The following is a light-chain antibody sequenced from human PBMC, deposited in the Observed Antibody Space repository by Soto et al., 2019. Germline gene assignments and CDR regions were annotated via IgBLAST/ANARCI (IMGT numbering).Light chain of an antibody. CDR2: DVT. Sequence: QSALTQPRSLSGSPGQSVTISCTGTSGDVGGYNYVAWYQQRAGEAPELMIYDVTKRPSGVPDRFSGSKSGNTAFLTISGLHSEDEADYYCCSYAGSYLWVFGGGTKLNVL. J-gene: IGLJ3*02. CDR1: SGDVGGYNY. V-gene: IGLV2-11*01. CDR3: CSYAGSYLWV.